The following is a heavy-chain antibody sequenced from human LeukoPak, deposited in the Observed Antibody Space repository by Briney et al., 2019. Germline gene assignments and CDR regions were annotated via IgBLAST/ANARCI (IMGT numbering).Heavy chain of an antibody. D-gene: IGHD2-15*01. V-gene: IGHV3-48*01. CDR2: ISSSSSTI. CDR3: AIFGGLVNVVDYSFDI. Sequence: GGSLRLSCAASGFTFSSYSMNWVRQAPGKGLEWVSYISSSSSTIYYADSVKGRFTISRDNAKNSLYLQMNSLRAEDTAVYYCAIFGGLVNVVDYSFDIWGQGTMVTVSS. J-gene: IGHJ3*02. CDR1: GFTFSSYS.